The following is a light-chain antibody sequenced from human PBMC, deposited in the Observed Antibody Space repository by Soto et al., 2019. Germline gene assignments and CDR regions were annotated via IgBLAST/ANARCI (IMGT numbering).Light chain of an antibody. V-gene: IGLV2-8*01. J-gene: IGLJ7*01. CDR2: EVS. Sequence: QSVLTQPPSASGSPGQSVTISCTGTSSDVGGYNYVSWYQQHPGKAPKLMIYEVSKRPSGVPDRFSGSKSGNTASLTVSGLQSDDEAHYYCATWDDSLNAAVFGGGTQLTVL. CDR1: SSDVGGYNY. CDR3: ATWDDSLNAAV.